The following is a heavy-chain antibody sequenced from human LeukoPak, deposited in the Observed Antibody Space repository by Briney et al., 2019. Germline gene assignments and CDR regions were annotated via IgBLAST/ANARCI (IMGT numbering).Heavy chain of an antibody. CDR1: GYTFTGYY. D-gene: IGHD1-26*01. CDR3: ARESGSYHGNDY. V-gene: IGHV1-2*06. CDR2: INPNNGGT. J-gene: IGHJ4*02. Sequence: VASVTVSCKASGYTFTGYYMHWVRQAPGQGLEWMGRINPNNGGTNCAQKFQGRVTMIGDTSISTAYMELNSLRSDDTAVYCCARESGSYHGNDYWGQGTLVTVSS.